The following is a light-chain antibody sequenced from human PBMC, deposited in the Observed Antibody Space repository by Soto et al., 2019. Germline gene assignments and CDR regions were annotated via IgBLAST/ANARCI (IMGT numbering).Light chain of an antibody. V-gene: IGKV1-12*01. Sequence: NHLTQSTSSISASVEDRVTITCRASQAVNSWLAWFQQKPGMAPKLVIYDVSSLQSGVPSRFSGSGSGTEFTLTISSLQTEDFATYYCQQSNNHPISFGQGTRLEIK. CDR2: DVS. J-gene: IGKJ5*01. CDR3: QQSNNHPIS. CDR1: QAVNSW.